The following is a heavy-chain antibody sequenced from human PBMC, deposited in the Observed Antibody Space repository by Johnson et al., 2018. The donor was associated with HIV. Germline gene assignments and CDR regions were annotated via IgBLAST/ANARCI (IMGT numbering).Heavy chain of an antibody. D-gene: IGHD5-18*01. CDR1: GFTFSSYD. Sequence: EVQLVESGGGLKQPGGSLRLSCAASGFTFSSYDMNWVRQTPGKGLEWVAHISSSGTTKYYADSVKGRFTISRDNTKKSLYREMNSLRVDDTAIYYCTRESTPWGADYVGYGLDVWGQGTMVAVSS. CDR3: TRESTPWGADYVGYGLDV. J-gene: IGHJ3*01. CDR2: ISSSGTTK. V-gene: IGHV3-48*03.